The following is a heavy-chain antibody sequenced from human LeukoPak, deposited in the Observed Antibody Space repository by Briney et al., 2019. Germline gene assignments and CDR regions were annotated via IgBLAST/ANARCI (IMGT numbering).Heavy chain of an antibody. V-gene: IGHV3-48*03. D-gene: IGHD4-17*01. CDR3: ARDRAGMTTVTIFDY. Sequence: PGGSLRLSCAASGFTFSSYEMNWVRQAPGKGLDWVSYISSSGSTIYYADSVKGRFTISRDNAKNSLYLQMNSLRAEDTAVYYCARDRAGMTTVTIFDYWGQGTLVTVSS. J-gene: IGHJ4*02. CDR1: GFTFSSYE. CDR2: ISSSGSTI.